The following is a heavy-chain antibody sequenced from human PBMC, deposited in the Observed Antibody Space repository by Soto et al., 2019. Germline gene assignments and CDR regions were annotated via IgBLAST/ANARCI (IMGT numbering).Heavy chain of an antibody. Sequence: PSETLSLTCTVSGGSISSGDYYWSWIRQPPGKGLEWIGYIYYSGSTYYNPSLKSRVTTSVDMSKNQFSLKLSSVTASDTAVYYCARGGYSYGYRSYWFDPWGQGTLVTVSS. V-gene: IGHV4-30-4*01. CDR3: ARGGYSYGYRSYWFDP. D-gene: IGHD5-18*01. J-gene: IGHJ5*02. CDR1: GGSISSGDYY. CDR2: IYYSGST.